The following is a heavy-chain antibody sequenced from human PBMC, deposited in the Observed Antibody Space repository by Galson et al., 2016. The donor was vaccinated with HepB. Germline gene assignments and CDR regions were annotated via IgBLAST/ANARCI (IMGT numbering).Heavy chain of an antibody. Sequence: SLRLSCAASGFTFNSYAMNWVRQAAGKGLEWVSLISGSGGIRHYADSVKGRFTISRDNFENTVYLQMNSLRAEDTAVYYCAKDTNPGGYAPHDWGQGTLVSVSS. D-gene: IGHD2-2*01. V-gene: IGHV3-23*01. CDR1: GFTFNSYA. CDR2: ISGSGGIR. J-gene: IGHJ4*02. CDR3: AKDTNPGGYAPHD.